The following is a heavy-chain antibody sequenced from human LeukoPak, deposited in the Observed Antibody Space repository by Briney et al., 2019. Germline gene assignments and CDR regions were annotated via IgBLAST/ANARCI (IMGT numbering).Heavy chain of an antibody. D-gene: IGHD3-10*01. J-gene: IGHJ4*02. Sequence: MPSETLSLTCAVSGGSISSTNWWSWVRQPPGKGLEWIGEIYHSGSTNYNPSLKSRVTISADKSKNQFSLKLTYVTAADTAVYYCARDRMGVRAFDYWGQGTLVTVSS. CDR2: IYHSGST. CDR1: GGSISSTNW. V-gene: IGHV4-4*02. CDR3: ARDRMGVRAFDY.